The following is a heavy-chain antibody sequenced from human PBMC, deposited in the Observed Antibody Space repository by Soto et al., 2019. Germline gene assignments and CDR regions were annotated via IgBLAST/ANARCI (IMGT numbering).Heavy chain of an antibody. V-gene: IGHV1-2*02. CDR2: INPNSGGI. CDR1: GYTFTGYY. J-gene: IGHJ4*02. CDR3: ARVRKWSSRPIDY. D-gene: IGHD2-2*01. Sequence: ASVKVSCKASGYTFTGYYMHWVRQAPGQGLEWMGWINPNSGGINYAQKFQGRVTMTRDTSISTAYMELSRLRSDDTAVYYCARVRKWSSRPIDYWGQGTQVTVSS.